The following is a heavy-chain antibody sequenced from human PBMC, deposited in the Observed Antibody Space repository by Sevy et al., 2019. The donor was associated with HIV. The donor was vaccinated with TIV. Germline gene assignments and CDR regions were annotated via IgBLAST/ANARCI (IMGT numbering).Heavy chain of an antibody. D-gene: IGHD3-16*02. CDR1: GFTFSGSA. J-gene: IGHJ5*02. Sequence: GGSLRLSCAASGFTFSGSAMHWVRQASGKGLEWVGRIRSKANSYATAYAASVKGRFTISRDDSKKTAYLQMNSLKTEDTAVYYCTIFTFGGVIVHNWFDPWGQGTLVTVSS. V-gene: IGHV3-73*01. CDR3: TIFTFGGVIVHNWFDP. CDR2: IRSKANSYAT.